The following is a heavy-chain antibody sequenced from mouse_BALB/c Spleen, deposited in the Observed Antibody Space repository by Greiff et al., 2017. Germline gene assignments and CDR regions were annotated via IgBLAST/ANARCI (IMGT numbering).Heavy chain of an antibody. CDR2: IYPGNSDT. Sequence: VQLKQSGTVLARPGASVKMSCKASGYSFTSYWMHWVKQRPGQGLEWIGAIYPGNSDTSYNQKFKGKAKLTAVTSASTAYMELSSLTNEDSAVYYCTPITTATEAWFAYWGQGTLVTVSA. CDR3: TPITTATEAWFAY. CDR1: GYSFTSYW. V-gene: IGHV1-5*01. J-gene: IGHJ3*01. D-gene: IGHD1-2*01.